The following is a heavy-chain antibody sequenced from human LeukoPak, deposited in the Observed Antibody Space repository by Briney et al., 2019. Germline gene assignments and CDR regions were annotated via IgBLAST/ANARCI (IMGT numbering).Heavy chain of an antibody. CDR1: GFTLSSYW. CDR3: AKDITSGWYRYGPFDY. Sequence: QTGGSLRLSCAASGFTLSSYWMSWVRQAPGKGLEWVANIKQDGSEKYYVDSVKGRFTISRDNAKNSLYLQMNSLSAEDTALYYCAKDITSGWYRYGPFDYWGQGTLVTVSS. CDR2: IKQDGSEK. D-gene: IGHD6-19*01. J-gene: IGHJ4*02. V-gene: IGHV3-7*03.